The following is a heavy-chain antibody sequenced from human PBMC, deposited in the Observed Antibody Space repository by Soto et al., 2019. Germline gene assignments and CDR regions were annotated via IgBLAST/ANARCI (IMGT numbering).Heavy chain of an antibody. D-gene: IGHD6-6*01. CDR3: ARERIAGYGMDV. Sequence: PSETLSLTCAVYGGSFSGYYWSWIRQPPGKGLEWIGEINHSGSTNYNPSLKSRVTISVDTSKNQFSLKLSSVTAADTAVYYCARERIAGYGMDVWGQGTTVTVSS. J-gene: IGHJ6*02. CDR2: INHSGST. V-gene: IGHV4-34*01. CDR1: GGSFSGYY.